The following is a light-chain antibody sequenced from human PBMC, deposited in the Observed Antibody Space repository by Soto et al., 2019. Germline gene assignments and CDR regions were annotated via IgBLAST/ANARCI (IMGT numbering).Light chain of an antibody. Sequence: ILMTQSPAILSVSPGERATLSCRASQSVSINLAWYQQKPDQVPRLLIYGASSRATGIPARFSGSGSGTDFTLTISSLQSEDFAVYYCQQYNNWPLTFGGGTKVDIK. V-gene: IGKV3-15*01. CDR2: GAS. CDR1: QSVSIN. J-gene: IGKJ4*01. CDR3: QQYNNWPLT.